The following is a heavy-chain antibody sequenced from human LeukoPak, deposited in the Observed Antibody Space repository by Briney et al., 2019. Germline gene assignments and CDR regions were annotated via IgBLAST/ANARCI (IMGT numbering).Heavy chain of an antibody. CDR1: GYTFTGYN. CDR3: ARRIVGATGSAWFDP. D-gene: IGHD1-26*01. Sequence: ASVKVSCKASGYTFTGYNMHWVRQTPGQGLEWMGWINTNTGNPTYAQGFTGRFVFSLDTSVSTAYLQISSLKAEDTAVYYCARRIVGATGSAWFDPWGQGTLVTVSS. J-gene: IGHJ5*02. CDR2: INTNTGNP. V-gene: IGHV7-4-1*02.